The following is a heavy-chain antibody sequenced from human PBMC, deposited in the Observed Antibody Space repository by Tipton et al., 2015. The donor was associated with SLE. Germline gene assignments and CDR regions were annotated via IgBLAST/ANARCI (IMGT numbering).Heavy chain of an antibody. CDR3: ARDPGGFFDL. CDR1: GFSVRNNY. V-gene: IGHV3-53*05. J-gene: IGHJ2*01. CDR2: LYNAGNT. D-gene: IGHD3-10*01. Sequence: SLRLSCAASGFSVRNNYMSWIRQAPGKGLEWVSVLYNAGNTDYADSVKGRFTISRDNSRNTLSLQMNSLRPDDTAVYYCARDPGGFFDLWGRGTLVTVSS.